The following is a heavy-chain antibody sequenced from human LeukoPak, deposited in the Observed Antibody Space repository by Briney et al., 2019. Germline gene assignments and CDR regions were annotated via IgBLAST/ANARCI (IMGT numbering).Heavy chain of an antibody. CDR3: ARTTVTTPYYYYGMDV. J-gene: IGHJ6*02. CDR2: IYHSGST. V-gene: IGHV4-30-2*01. Sequence: SQTLSLTCTVSGGSISSGGYYWSWIRQPPGKGLEWIGYIYHSGSTYYNPSLKSRVTISVDRSKNQFSLKLSSVTAADTAVYYCARTTVTTPYYYYGMDVWGQGTTVTVSS. D-gene: IGHD4-17*01. CDR1: GGSISSGGYY.